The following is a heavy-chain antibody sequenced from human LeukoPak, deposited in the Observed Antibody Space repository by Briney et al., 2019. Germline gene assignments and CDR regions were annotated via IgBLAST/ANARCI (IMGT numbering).Heavy chain of an antibody. CDR3: ARVRYDYAWGSYRPPFDY. J-gene: IGHJ4*02. CDR2: INHSGST. D-gene: IGHD3-16*02. Sequence: PSETLSLTCAVYGGSFSGYYWSWIRQPPGKGLEWIGEINHSGSTNYNPSLESRVTISVDTSKNQFSLKLSSVTAADTAVYYCARVRYDYAWGSYRPPFDYWGQGTLVTVSS. V-gene: IGHV4-34*01. CDR1: GGSFSGYY.